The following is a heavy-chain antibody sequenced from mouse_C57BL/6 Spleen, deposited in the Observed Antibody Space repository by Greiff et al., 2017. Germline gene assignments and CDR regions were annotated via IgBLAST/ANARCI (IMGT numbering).Heavy chain of an antibody. CDR1: GYTFTSYW. D-gene: IGHD1-1*01. CDR3: ARSGYGSSPAWFAY. Sequence: QVQLQQPGAELVRPGTSVKLSCKASGYTFTSYWMHWVKQRPGQGLEWIGVIDPSDSYTNYNQKFKGKATLTVDTSSSTAYMQLSSLTSEDSAVYYCARSGYGSSPAWFAYWGQGTLVTVSA. CDR2: IDPSDSYT. V-gene: IGHV1-59*01. J-gene: IGHJ3*01.